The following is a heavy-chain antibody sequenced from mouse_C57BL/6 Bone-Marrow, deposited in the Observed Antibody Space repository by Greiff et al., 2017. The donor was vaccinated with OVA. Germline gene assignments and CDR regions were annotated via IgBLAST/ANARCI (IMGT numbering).Heavy chain of an antibody. CDR3: TSYGNFDY. CDR1: GFNIKDDY. CDR2: IDPENGDT. D-gene: IGHD2-1*01. V-gene: IGHV14-4*01. J-gene: IGHJ2*01. Sequence: VQLQQSGAELVRPGASVKLSCTASGFNIKDDYMHWVKQRPEQGLEWIGWIDPENGDTEYASKFQGKATITADTSSNTAYLQRSRLTSEDTAVYYCTSYGNFDYWGQGTTLTVSA.